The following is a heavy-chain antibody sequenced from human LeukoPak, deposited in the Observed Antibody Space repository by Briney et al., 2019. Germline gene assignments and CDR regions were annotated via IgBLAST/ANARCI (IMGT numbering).Heavy chain of an antibody. J-gene: IGHJ4*02. V-gene: IGHV5-51*01. CDR3: ARAEDYDILSGPIDY. D-gene: IGHD3-9*01. CDR2: IYPGDSDV. CDR1: GYIFTNYW. Sequence: PGGSLKLPCTCPGYIFTNYWLGGVGQAPGKGVAWMGIIYPGDSDVRYSPSFQGQVILSADKSINTAYLQWSALKASDTAMYYCARAEDYDILSGPIDYWGQGTLVTVSS.